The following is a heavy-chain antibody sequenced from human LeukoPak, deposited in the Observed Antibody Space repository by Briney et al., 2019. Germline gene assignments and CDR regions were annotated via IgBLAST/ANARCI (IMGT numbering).Heavy chain of an antibody. V-gene: IGHV1-18*01. J-gene: IGHJ3*02. CDR1: GYTFTSYG. CDR2: ISAYNGNT. D-gene: IGHD3-22*01. Sequence: ASVKVSCKASGYTFTSYGISWVRQAPGQGLEWMGWISAYNGNTNYAQKLQGRVTMTTDTSTSTAYMELRSLRSDDTAVYYCASSGRGGGGYSHDAFDIWGQGTMVTVSS. CDR3: ASSGRGGGGYSHDAFDI.